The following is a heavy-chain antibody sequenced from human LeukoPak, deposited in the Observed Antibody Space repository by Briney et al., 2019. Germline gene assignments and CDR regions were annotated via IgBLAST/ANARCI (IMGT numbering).Heavy chain of an antibody. Sequence: ASVKVSCKASGYTFTSYGISWVRQAPGQGLEWMGWISAYNGNTNYAQKLQGRVTMTTDTSTSTAYMELRSLRSDDTAVYYCAALYYYDSSGYPWGQGTLVTVSS. J-gene: IGHJ5*02. CDR3: AALYYYDSSGYP. V-gene: IGHV1-18*01. CDR1: GYTFTSYG. CDR2: ISAYNGNT. D-gene: IGHD3-22*01.